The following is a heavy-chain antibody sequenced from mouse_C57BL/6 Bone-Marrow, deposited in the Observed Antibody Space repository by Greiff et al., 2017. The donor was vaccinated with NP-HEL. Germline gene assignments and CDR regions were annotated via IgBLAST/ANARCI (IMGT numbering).Heavy chain of an antibody. V-gene: IGHV1-52*01. Sequence: QVQLQQPGAELVRPGSSVKLSCKASGYTFTSYWMHWVKQRPIQGLEWIGNIDPSDSETHYNQKFKDKATLTADKSSSTAYMQLISLTSEDSAVYYCARELRLYYYAMDDWGQGTSVTVSS. J-gene: IGHJ4*01. CDR3: ARELRLYYYAMDD. D-gene: IGHD3-2*02. CDR2: IDPSDSET. CDR1: GYTFTSYW.